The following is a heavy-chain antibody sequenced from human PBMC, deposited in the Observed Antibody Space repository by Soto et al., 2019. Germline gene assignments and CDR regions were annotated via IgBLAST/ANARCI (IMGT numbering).Heavy chain of an antibody. Sequence: PGGSLRLSCAASGFTFSSYAMSWVRQAPGKGLEWVSAISGSGGSTYYADSVKGRFTISRDNSKNTLYLQMNSLRAEDTAVYYCARGRIAFEYSSGWYPGPFDYWGQGTLVTVSS. CDR2: ISGSGGST. V-gene: IGHV3-23*01. J-gene: IGHJ4*02. D-gene: IGHD6-19*01. CDR1: GFTFSSYA. CDR3: ARGRIAFEYSSGWYPGPFDY.